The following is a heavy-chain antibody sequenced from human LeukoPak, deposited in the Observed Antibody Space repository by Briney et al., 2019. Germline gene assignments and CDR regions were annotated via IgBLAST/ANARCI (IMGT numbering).Heavy chain of an antibody. CDR1: GYTFTGYY. V-gene: IGHV1-2*02. Sequence: PAASVKVSCKASGYTFTGYYMHWVRQAPGQGLGWMGWINPNSGGTNYVQKFQGRVTMTRDTFISTAYMELSRLRSDDTAVYYCARGPYYYYYGMDVWGQGTTVTVSS. CDR3: ARGPYYYYYGMDV. CDR2: INPNSGGT. J-gene: IGHJ6*02.